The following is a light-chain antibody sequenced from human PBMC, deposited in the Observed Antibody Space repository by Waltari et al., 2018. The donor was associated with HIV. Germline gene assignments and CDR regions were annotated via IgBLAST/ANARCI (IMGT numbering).Light chain of an antibody. CDR2: RDK. J-gene: IGLJ1*01. V-gene: IGLV3-9*01. CDR1: NSGSKS. Sequence: SYEVTQPLSVSVALGQTARITCRANNSGSKSVHWYQQQPGQAPVLVIYRDKNRPSGVPERFSGSNSVNTATLTISGAQAGDEADYYCHVWDSSNAEDVFGTGTKVSVL. CDR3: HVWDSSNAEDV.